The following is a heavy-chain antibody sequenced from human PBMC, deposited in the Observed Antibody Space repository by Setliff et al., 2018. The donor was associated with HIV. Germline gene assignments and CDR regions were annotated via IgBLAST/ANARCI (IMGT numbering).Heavy chain of an antibody. CDR2: IEHDGSKK. V-gene: IGHV3-33*05. J-gene: IGHJ4*02. CDR1: GFTFSTYG. Sequence: GGSLRLSCAVSGFTFSTYGMHWVRQAPGKGLEWVTFIEHDGSKKFYADSVKGRFTISRDNAKKSLYLQMNSLRAEDTAVYYCARGEPTILIEPAAFFDYWGQGTLVTVSS. D-gene: IGHD2-2*01. CDR3: ARGEPTILIEPAAFFDY.